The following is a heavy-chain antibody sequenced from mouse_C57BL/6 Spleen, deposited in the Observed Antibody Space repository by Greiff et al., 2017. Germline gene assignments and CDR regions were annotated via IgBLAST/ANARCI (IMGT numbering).Heavy chain of an antibody. V-gene: IGHV1-19*01. D-gene: IGHD3-2*02. Sequence: EVQLQQSGPVLVKPGASVKMSCKASGYTFTDYYMNWVKQSHGKSLEWIGVINPYNGGTSYNQKFKGKATLTVDKSSSTAYMELNSLTSEDSAVYYCATTAQALYYFDYWGQGNTLTVS. CDR2: INPYNGGT. J-gene: IGHJ2*01. CDR3: ATTAQALYYFDY. CDR1: GYTFTDYY.